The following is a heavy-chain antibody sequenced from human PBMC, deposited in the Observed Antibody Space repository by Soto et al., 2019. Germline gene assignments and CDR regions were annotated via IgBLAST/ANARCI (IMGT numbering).Heavy chain of an antibody. D-gene: IGHD2-15*01. V-gene: IGHV4-38-2*02. Sequence: SETLSLTCTVSGYSISSGYYWGWIRQPPGKGLEWIGSIYHSGSTYYNPSHKSRVTISVDTSKNQFSLKLSSVTAADTAVYYCASRYCSGGSCYSGFDYWGQGTLVTVSS. J-gene: IGHJ4*02. CDR2: IYHSGST. CDR3: ASRYCSGGSCYSGFDY. CDR1: GYSISSGYY.